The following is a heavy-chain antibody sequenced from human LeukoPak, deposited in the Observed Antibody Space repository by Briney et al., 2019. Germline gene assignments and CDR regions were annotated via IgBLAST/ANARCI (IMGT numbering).Heavy chain of an antibody. D-gene: IGHD4-23*01. CDR2: IIPIFGTA. V-gene: IGHV1-69*01. Sequence: SVKVSCKASGGTFSSYAISWVRQAPGQGLEWMGGIIPIFGTANYAQKFQGRVTITADESTSTAYVELSSLRSEDTAVYYCARDPGWGTTVEVNWFDPWGQGTLVTVSS. J-gene: IGHJ5*02. CDR3: ARDPGWGTTVEVNWFDP. CDR1: GGTFSSYA.